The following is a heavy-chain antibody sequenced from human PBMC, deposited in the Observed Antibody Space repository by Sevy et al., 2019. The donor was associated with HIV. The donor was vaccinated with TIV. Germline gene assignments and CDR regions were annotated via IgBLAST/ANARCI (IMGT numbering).Heavy chain of an antibody. D-gene: IGHD2-2*01. Sequence: GGSLRLSCAASGFIFSNYGMHWVRQAPGKGLEWVAVIWYDGSNKYYTDSVKGRFTISRDNSKNTLYLQMNSLRAEDTALYYCARDGIVIVSNAVGVSGFFDSWGQGTLVTVSS. CDR3: ARDGIVIVSNAVGVSGFFDS. CDR2: IWYDGSNK. CDR1: GFIFSNYG. J-gene: IGHJ4*02. V-gene: IGHV3-33*01.